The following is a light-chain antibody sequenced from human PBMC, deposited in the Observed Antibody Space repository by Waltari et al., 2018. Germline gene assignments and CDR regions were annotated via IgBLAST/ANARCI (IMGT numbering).Light chain of an antibody. Sequence: DIQMTQSPSSLSASVGDRVTVTCRASQGINKELSWYQQKPGKAPTLLISAACSLQTGVSSRFSGSGSGADFTLTISSLQPEDVATYDCQQDYTSPWTFGQGTKVEIK. CDR1: QGINKE. V-gene: IGKV1-27*01. J-gene: IGKJ1*01. CDR2: AAC. CDR3: QQDYTSPWT.